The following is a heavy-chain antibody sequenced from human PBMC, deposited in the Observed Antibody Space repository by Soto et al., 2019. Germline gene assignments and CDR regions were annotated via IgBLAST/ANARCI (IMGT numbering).Heavy chain of an antibody. CDR3: ARTGVGAQLWATHYYYGMDV. CDR1: EFTIDTYA. CDR2: LSGSGVTT. D-gene: IGHD5-18*01. V-gene: IGHV3-23*01. J-gene: IGHJ6*02. Sequence: EVQVLESGGGLVQPGESLRLSCAASEFTIDTYAMSWVRQAPGKGLEWVSILSGSGVTTKLAGSVKGRFTMSRDTSKNTVYLQMNSLRVEDTAVYYCARTGVGAQLWATHYYYGMDVWGRGTTVTVSS.